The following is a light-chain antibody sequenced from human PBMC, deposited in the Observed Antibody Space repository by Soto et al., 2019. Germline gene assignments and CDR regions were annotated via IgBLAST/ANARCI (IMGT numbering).Light chain of an antibody. CDR2: GAS. J-gene: IGKJ2*01. CDR3: QQYYSIPFT. CDR1: QSVLYNSNNKNH. Sequence: DFVMTQAPDSLAVSLGERATINCKSSQSVLYNSNNKNHLGWFQQKPGHPPKLLIYGASFRPSGVPYRFSGSGSGTDFTLTISSLQAEDVAVYYCQQYYSIPFTFGQGTKLEI. V-gene: IGKV4-1*01.